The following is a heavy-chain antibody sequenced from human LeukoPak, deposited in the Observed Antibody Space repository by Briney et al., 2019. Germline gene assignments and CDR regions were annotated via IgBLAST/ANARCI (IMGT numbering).Heavy chain of an antibody. V-gene: IGHV4-59*01. Sequence: SETLSLTCTVSGVSISSYYWSWIRQPPGKGLEWIGYIYYSGSTNYNPSLKSRVTISVDTSKNQFSLKLSSVTAADTAVYYCARVGGYCSGGSCSDAFDIWGQGTMVTVSS. CDR2: IYYSGST. J-gene: IGHJ3*02. CDR1: GVSISSYY. CDR3: ARVGGYCSGGSCSDAFDI. D-gene: IGHD2-15*01.